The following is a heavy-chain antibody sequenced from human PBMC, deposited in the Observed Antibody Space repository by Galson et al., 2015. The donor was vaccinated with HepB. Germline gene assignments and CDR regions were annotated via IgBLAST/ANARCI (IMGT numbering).Heavy chain of an antibody. D-gene: IGHD1-26*01. J-gene: IGHJ4*02. CDR2: ISYDGSTK. CDR3: ARAYSSQGGSIVDY. CDR1: GFTFSNYA. V-gene: IGHV3-30-3*01. Sequence: SLRLSCAASGFTFSNYAMHWVRQAPGKGLEWVAVISYDGSTKYYADSVKGRFTISRDNSKNTLDLQMNSLRAEDTAVYFCARAYSSQGGSIVDYWGQGTLVTVSS.